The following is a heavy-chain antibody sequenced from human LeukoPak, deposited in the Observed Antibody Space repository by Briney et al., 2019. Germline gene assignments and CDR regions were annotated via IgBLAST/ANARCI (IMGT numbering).Heavy chain of an antibody. J-gene: IGHJ4*02. V-gene: IGHV1-69*13. D-gene: IGHD3-10*01. CDR1: GGTFSSYA. Sequence: ASVKVSCKASGGTFSSYAISWVRQAPGQGLEWMGGIIPIFGTANYAQKCQGRVTITADESTSTAYMELSSLRSEDTAVYYCARAAGFGELYDYWGQGTLVTVSS. CDR3: ARAAGFGELYDY. CDR2: IIPIFGTA.